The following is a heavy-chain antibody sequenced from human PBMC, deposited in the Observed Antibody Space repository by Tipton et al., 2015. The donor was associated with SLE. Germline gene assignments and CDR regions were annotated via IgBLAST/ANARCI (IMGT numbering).Heavy chain of an antibody. D-gene: IGHD6-6*01. V-gene: IGHV4-38-2*02. CDR2: IYHSGST. J-gene: IGHJ4*02. CDR3: ASLSQIAAWNY. CDR1: GYSISSGYY. Sequence: LRLSCTVSGYSISSGYYWGWIRQPPGKGLEWIGTIYHSGSTYYNPSLESRVTISVDTSKNQFSLKLSSVTAADTAVYYCASLSQIAAWNYWGQGTLVTVSS.